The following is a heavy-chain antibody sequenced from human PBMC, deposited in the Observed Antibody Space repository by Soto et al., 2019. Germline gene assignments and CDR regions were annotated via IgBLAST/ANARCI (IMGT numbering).Heavy chain of an antibody. CDR3: ARLPLAIMARVTGIF. J-gene: IGHJ4*02. Sequence: SETLSLTGTVSGDSISSGSYNWGWVRQPPGKRLQWIGSIYSIGMTHYNPSFNSRVTLSVDTSKSQFSLRLYSVTAADTAVYYCARLPLAIMARVTGIFWGRGTLITVCS. V-gene: IGHV4-39*01. CDR1: GDSISSGSYN. D-gene: IGHD5-12*01. CDR2: IYSIGMT.